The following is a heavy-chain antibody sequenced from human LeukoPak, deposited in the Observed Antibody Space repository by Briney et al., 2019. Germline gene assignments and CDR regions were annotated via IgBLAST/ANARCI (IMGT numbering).Heavy chain of an antibody. CDR2: ISDSGST. CDR3: ARGYDSSAYYLFNY. V-gene: IGHV4-59*11. CDR1: GGSLSTHH. J-gene: IGHJ4*02. Sequence: RPSETLSLTCVVSGGSLSTHHWSWIRQSPGRGLEWIGYISDSGSTNYNPSLKSRVTISVDTSKNQFSLMLSSVTAADTAVYYCARGYDSSAYYLFNYWGQGTLVTVSS. D-gene: IGHD3-22*01.